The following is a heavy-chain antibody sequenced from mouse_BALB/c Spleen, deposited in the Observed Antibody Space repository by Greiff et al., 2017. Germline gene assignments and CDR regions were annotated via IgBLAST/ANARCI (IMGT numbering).Heavy chain of an antibody. V-gene: IGHV5-17*02. CDR2: ISSGSSTI. CDR3: ARKGGNYYWYFDV. Sequence: EVQRVESGGGLVQPGGSRKLSCAASGFTFSSFGMPWVRQAPEKGLEWVAYISSGSSTIYYADTVKGRFTISRDNPKNTLFLQMTSLRSEDTAMYYCARKGGNYYWYFDVWGAGTTGTVSS. J-gene: IGHJ1*01. CDR1: GFTFSSFG. D-gene: IGHD2-1*01.